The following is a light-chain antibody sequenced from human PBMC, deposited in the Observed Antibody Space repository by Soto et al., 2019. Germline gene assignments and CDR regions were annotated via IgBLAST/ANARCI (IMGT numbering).Light chain of an antibody. CDR3: LQATQFPWT. V-gene: IGKV2-24*01. CDR1: QSLVHSDGNTY. CDR2: RIS. Sequence: DIVMTQTPLSSPVTLGQPASISCRSSQSLVHSDGNTYLSWLHQRPGQPPRLLISRISNRFSGVPDRFSGRGAGTDFTLRITRVEAEDVGIYYCLQATQFPWTFGQGTKVEIK. J-gene: IGKJ1*01.